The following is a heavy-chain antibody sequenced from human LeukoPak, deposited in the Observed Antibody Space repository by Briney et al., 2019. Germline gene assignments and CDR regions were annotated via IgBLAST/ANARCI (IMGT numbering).Heavy chain of an antibody. Sequence: SETLSLTCTVSGGSINNYYWSWIRQPPGKGLEWIGYIYTSGSTNYNPSLTSRVTISVDTSKNQFSLKLSSVTAADTAVYYCARLTFTTRPVDVWGKGTTVTVSS. J-gene: IGHJ6*04. D-gene: IGHD6-6*01. CDR3: ARLTFTTRPVDV. CDR2: IYTSGST. V-gene: IGHV4-4*09. CDR1: GGSINNYY.